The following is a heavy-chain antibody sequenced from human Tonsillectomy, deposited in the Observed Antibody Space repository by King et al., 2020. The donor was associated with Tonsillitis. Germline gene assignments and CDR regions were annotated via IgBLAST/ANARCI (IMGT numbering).Heavy chain of an antibody. J-gene: IGHJ4*02. D-gene: IGHD4-17*01. CDR1: GYSFTNYW. CDR2: IYPSDSDT. Sequence: VQLVESGAEVKKPGESLKISCKGSGYSFTNYWIGWVRQMPGKGLEWMGIIYPSDSDTTYSPSFQGQVTISADRSITTAYLQWSSLKASDTAMYYCVGRGDDLTLDYWGQGTLVTVSS. CDR3: VGRGDDLTLDY. V-gene: IGHV5-51*01.